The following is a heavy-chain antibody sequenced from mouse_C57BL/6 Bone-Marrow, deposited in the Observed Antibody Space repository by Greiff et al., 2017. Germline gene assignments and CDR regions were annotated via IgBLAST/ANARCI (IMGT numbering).Heavy chain of an antibody. CDR2: IDPNSGGT. J-gene: IGHJ1*03. V-gene: IGHV1-72*01. CDR3: ARPYYGPYWYFDV. CDR1: GYTFTSYW. D-gene: IGHD2-10*01. Sequence: VQLQQPGAELVKPGASVKLSCKASGYTFTSYWMHWVKQRPGRGLEWIGRIDPNSGGTKYNEKFKSKATLTVDKPSSTAYMQLSSLPSEDSAVYYCARPYYGPYWYFDVWGTGTTVTVSS.